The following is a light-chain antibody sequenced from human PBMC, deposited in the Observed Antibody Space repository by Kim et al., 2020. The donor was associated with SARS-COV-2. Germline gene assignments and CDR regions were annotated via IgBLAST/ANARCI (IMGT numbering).Light chain of an antibody. CDR1: ALPNQF. J-gene: IGLJ2*01. CDR3: QSSDSRGKVVV. Sequence: PGQTATITCSGDALPNQFAHWYQQRPGQAPAVVISKDTDRPSRIPERFSGSTSGTTVTLTISEVQAEDEADYYCQSSDSRGKVVVFGGGTQLTVL. V-gene: IGLV3-25*03. CDR2: KDT.